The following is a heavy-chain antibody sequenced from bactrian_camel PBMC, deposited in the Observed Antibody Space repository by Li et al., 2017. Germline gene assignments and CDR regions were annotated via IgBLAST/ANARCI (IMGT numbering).Heavy chain of an antibody. Sequence: VQLVESGGDLVQPGGSLTLYCLAPEFTFIGYDITWVRQAPGKELEWVSSIDRLGLRTSYSDSVKGRFTVSRNNALNTLSLKMNNLKTEDTAVYYCEAGQTQAACDTLYRRGQGTQVTVS. J-gene: IGHJ4*01. V-gene: IGHV3S42*01. CDR3: EAGQTQAACDTLYR. CDR2: IDRLGLRT. CDR1: EFTFIGYD. D-gene: IGHD3*01.